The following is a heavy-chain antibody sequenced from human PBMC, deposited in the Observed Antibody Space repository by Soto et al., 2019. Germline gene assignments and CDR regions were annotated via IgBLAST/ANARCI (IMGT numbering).Heavy chain of an antibody. V-gene: IGHV4-59*01. CDR2: IYYSGST. D-gene: IGHD5-18*01. CDR1: GVSISRYY. Sequence: QAPLQESGPGLVKPSETLSLTCTVSGVSISRYYWSWIRQPPGKGLQWLGYIYYSGSTNYNPSLKSRVTISVDASENQFVSKASSVAAADTAVYYCPRRYGTSMDVWGQGATVAGSS. J-gene: IGHJ6*02. CDR3: PRRYGTSMDV.